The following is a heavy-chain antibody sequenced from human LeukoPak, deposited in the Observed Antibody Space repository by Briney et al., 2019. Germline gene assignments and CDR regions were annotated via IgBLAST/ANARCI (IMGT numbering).Heavy chain of an antibody. CDR2: IKSKTGGGTT. Sequence: GGSLRLSCAASGFTFSNAWMSWVRQAPGKGLEWVGRIKSKTGGGTTDYAAPVKGRFTISRDDSKNTLYLQMNSLKTEDTAVYYCTKGYSYGFWRWFDPWGQGTLVTVSS. V-gene: IGHV3-15*01. D-gene: IGHD5-18*01. J-gene: IGHJ5*02. CDR3: TKGYSYGFWRWFDP. CDR1: GFTFSNAW.